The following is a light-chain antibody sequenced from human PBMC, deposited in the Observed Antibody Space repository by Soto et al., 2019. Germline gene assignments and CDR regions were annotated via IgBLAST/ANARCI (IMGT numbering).Light chain of an antibody. V-gene: IGLV2-14*01. CDR1: NNDVGGYNY. CDR3: SSYTSTSPFV. CDR2: EVS. J-gene: IGLJ1*01. Sequence: QSALTQPASVSGSPGQSITISCTGTNNDVGGYNYVSWYQQHPGKAPKLMIYEVSNRPSGVSNRFSGSKSGNTASLTISGLQAEDEADYSCSSYTSTSPFVFGTGTKVTVL.